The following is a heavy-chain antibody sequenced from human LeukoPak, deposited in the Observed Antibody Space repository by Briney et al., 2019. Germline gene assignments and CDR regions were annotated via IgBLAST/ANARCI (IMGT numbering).Heavy chain of an antibody. CDR1: GYTFTSYY. CDR3: AREGYGSGSYYDFDY. D-gene: IGHD3-10*01. V-gene: IGHV1-46*01. Sequence: GASVKVSCKASGYTFTSYYMHWVRQAPGQGLEWMGIINPSGGSTSYAQKFQGRVTMTRDTSTSTVYMELSSLRSEDTAVYYCAREGYGSGSYYDFDYWGQGTLVTVSS. CDR2: INPSGGST. J-gene: IGHJ4*02.